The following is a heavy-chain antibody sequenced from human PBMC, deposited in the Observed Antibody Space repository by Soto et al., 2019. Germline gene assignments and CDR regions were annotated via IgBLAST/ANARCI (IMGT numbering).Heavy chain of an antibody. V-gene: IGHV1-3*01. CDR3: ARGKGMEENYYYYGMDV. CDR1: GYSFSTHS. Sequence: ASVKVSCKASGYSFSTHSMHWVRQAPGQGLEWMGWINGGNGNTKYSQKFRDRVTITRDASASTGYMELSSLRSEDTAVYYCARGKGMEENYYYYGMDVWGQGTTVPVSS. J-gene: IGHJ6*02. CDR2: INGGNGNT. D-gene: IGHD1-1*01.